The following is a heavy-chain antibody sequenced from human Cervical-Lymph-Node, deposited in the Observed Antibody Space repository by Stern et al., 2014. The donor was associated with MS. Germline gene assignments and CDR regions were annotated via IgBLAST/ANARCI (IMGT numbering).Heavy chain of an antibody. CDR1: GFSLSTRGVG. J-gene: IGHJ1*01. D-gene: IGHD2-15*01. Sequence: QVTLKESGPALVKPTQTLTLTCSFSGFSLSTRGVGVGWIRQPPGKALEWLAHIYWDDDKRYSPSLKSRLTITKDTSNNQVVLTMTHMDPMDTATYYCAHRNSGGNSEYFQHWGQGTLVTVSS. CDR3: AHRNSGGNSEYFQH. CDR2: IYWDDDK. V-gene: IGHV2-5*02.